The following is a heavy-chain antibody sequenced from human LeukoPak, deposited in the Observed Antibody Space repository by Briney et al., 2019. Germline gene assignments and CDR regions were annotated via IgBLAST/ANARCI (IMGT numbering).Heavy chain of an antibody. CDR1: GFTFSTYA. J-gene: IGHJ4*02. V-gene: IGHV3-23*01. CDR2: ISAGGDAT. Sequence: GGSLRLSCAASGFTFSTYAMSWVRQTPGKGLEWVCAISAGGDATFYADSVKGRFTVSRDNPKNTLSLQMNSLRGEDTAIYYCADHFPYCSRGSCSYFDHWGQGTLVTVSS. D-gene: IGHD2-15*01. CDR3: ADHFPYCSRGSCSYFDH.